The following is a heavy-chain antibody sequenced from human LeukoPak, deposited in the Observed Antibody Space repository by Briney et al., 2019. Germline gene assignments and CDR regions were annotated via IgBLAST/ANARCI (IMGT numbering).Heavy chain of an antibody. Sequence: GGSLRLSCAASGFTFSSYAMSWVRQAPGKGLEWVSVISGSGGTTYNAGSVNGRFTISRDNSENTLYVQMDSLRAEDTAIYYCAKTVRYCSGGSCHGGYFDYWGRGTQVTVSS. CDR3: AKTVRYCSGGSCHGGYFDY. V-gene: IGHV3-23*01. D-gene: IGHD2-15*01. CDR1: GFTFSSYA. J-gene: IGHJ4*02. CDR2: ISGSGGTT.